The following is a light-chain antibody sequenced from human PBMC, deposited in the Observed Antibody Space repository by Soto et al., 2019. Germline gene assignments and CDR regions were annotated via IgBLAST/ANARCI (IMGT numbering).Light chain of an antibody. CDR2: DAY. CDR1: QSVSSY. J-gene: IGKJ5*01. V-gene: IGKV3-11*01. Sequence: EIVLTQSPVTLSLSPGERATLSCRASQSVSSYLAWYQQKPGQAPRLLIYDAYNRATGIPPRFSGSGSGTDFTLTISSLEPEDSAVYYCQQRHMWPITFGQGTRLEI. CDR3: QQRHMWPIT.